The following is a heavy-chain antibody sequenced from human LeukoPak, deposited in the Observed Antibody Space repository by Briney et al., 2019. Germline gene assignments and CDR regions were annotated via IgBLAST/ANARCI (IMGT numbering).Heavy chain of an antibody. CDR2: INPNSGGT. V-gene: IGHV1-2*02. Sequence: ASVKVSCKASGYTFTGYYMHWVRQAPGQGLEWMGWINPNSGGTNYAQKFRGRVTMTRDTSISTAYMELSRLRSDDTAVYYCARGLRYYCSGGSCPLDYWGQGTLVTVSS. CDR3: ARGLRYYCSGGSCPLDY. D-gene: IGHD2-15*01. J-gene: IGHJ4*02. CDR1: GYTFTGYY.